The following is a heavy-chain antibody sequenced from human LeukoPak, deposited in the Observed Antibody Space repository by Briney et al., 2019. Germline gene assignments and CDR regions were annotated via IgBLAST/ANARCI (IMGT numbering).Heavy chain of an antibody. CDR1: GGSISSYY. Sequence: SETLSLTCTVSGGSISSYYWSWIRQPAGKGLEWIGRFYSGGSTDYNPSLKGRVTMSVDTSKNQFSLKLSSVTAADTAVYYCARVYSGHDLPGSLANYYFDYWGQRTLVTVSS. D-gene: IGHD5-12*01. J-gene: IGHJ4*02. CDR2: FYSGGST. CDR3: ARVYSGHDLPGSLANYYFDY. V-gene: IGHV4-4*07.